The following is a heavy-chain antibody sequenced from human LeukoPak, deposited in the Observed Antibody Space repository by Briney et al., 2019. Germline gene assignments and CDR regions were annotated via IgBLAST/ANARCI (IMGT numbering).Heavy chain of an antibody. J-gene: IGHJ3*02. D-gene: IGHD6-19*01. CDR2: IKQDGSEK. Sequence: GGSLRLSCAASGFTFTTYWMGWVRQAPGKGLEWVANIKQDGSEKYYVDSVKGRFTISRDNSKNTLYLQMNSLRAEDTAVYYCAKVAGGWAYAFDIWGQGTMVTVSS. V-gene: IGHV3-7*03. CDR3: AKVAGGWAYAFDI. CDR1: GFTFTTYW.